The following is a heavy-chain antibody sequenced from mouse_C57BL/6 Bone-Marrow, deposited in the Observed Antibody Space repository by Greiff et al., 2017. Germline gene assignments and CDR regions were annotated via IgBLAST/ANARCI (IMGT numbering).Heavy chain of an antibody. CDR2: IYPSDSET. Sequence: VQLQQPGAELVRPGSSVKLSCKASGYTFTSYWMDWVKQRPGQGLEWIGNIYPSDSETHYNQKFKDKATLTVDKSSSTAYMQLSSLTSEDSAVYYCARRYYGSSYPHWYFDVWGTGTTVTVSS. D-gene: IGHD1-1*01. V-gene: IGHV1-61*01. CDR3: ARRYYGSSYPHWYFDV. J-gene: IGHJ1*03. CDR1: GYTFTSYW.